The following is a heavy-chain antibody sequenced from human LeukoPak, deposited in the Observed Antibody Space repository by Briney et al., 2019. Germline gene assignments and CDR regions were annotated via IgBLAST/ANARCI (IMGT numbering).Heavy chain of an antibody. CDR3: AREGGVDY. J-gene: IGHJ4*02. D-gene: IGHD1-26*01. Sequence: TSETLSLTCTVSGGSISSGDYYWSWIRQPPGKGLEWIGEINHSGSTNYNPSLKSRVTISVDTSKNQFSLKLSSVTAADTAVYYCAREGGVDYWGQGTLVTVSS. CDR2: INHSGST. CDR1: GGSISSGDYY. V-gene: IGHV4-39*07.